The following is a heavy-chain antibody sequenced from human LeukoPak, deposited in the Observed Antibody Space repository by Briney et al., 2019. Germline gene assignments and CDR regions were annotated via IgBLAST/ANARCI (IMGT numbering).Heavy chain of an antibody. CDR1: GGSISPYY. CDR2: IFYSGIT. Sequence: SETLSLTCSVSGGSISPYYWSWIRQRPGKGLEWIGYIFYSGITTYNPSLKSRVTISLDSSKNQFFLRLTSVTAADTAMYYCARAETLAAIYFDFWGQGSLVTLSS. V-gene: IGHV4-59*01. D-gene: IGHD6-25*01. J-gene: IGHJ4*02. CDR3: ARAETLAAIYFDF.